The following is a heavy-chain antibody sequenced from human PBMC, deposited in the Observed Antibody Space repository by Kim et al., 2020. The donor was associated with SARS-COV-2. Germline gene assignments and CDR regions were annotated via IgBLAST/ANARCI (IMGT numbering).Heavy chain of an antibody. V-gene: IGHV3-9*01. CDR3: TFDSSGSQRDAFDI. D-gene: IGHD3-22*01. J-gene: IGHJ3*02. CDR1: GFTFDDYA. Sequence: GGSLRLSCAASGFTFDDYAMHWVRQAPGKGLEWVSGISWNSGSIGYADSVKGRFTISRDNAKNSLYLQMNSLRAEDTALYYCTFDSSGSQRDAFDIWGQGTMVTVSS. CDR2: ISWNSGSI.